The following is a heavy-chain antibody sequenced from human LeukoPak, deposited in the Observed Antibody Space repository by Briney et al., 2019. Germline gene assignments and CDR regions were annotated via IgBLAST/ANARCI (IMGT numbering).Heavy chain of an antibody. J-gene: IGHJ4*01. Sequence: ASVKVSCKASGYTFADYYMHWVRQAPGQGLEWMGWINPKSGGTNYAQKFQGRVTMTRDTSISTAYMELSRLRSDDTAVYYCARGYYYDRSGSTFDFWGQEPWSPSPQ. CDR1: GYTFADYY. CDR3: ARGYYYDRSGSTFDF. D-gene: IGHD3-22*01. CDR2: INPKSGGT. V-gene: IGHV1-2*02.